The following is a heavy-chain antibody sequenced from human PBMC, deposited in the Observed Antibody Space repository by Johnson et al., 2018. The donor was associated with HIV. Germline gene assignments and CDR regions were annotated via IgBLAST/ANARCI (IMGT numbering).Heavy chain of an antibody. V-gene: IGHV3-13*01. Sequence: VQLVESGGGLVKPGGSLRLSCAASGFTFSSYDMHWVRQATGKGLEWVSAIGTAGDTYYPGSVKGRFTISRDNSKNTHYLQMNSLRAEDTAVYYCARDSDSSLKGDIWGQGTMVTVSS. J-gene: IGHJ3*02. CDR2: IGTAGDT. D-gene: IGHD6-13*01. CDR3: ARDSDSSLKGDI. CDR1: GFTFSSYD.